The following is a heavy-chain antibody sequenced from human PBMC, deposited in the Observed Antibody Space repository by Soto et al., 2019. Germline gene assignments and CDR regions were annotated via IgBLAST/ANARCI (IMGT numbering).Heavy chain of an antibody. Sequence: QVQLQESGPGLVKPSETLSLTCTVSGGSISNYFWSWIRQPAGKGLEWIGRMYSSGYTNYNPSLKSRVTMSMDTSKNQFSLKLRSVTAADTAVYYCATDQIVLVPGAIPGWNWFDPWGQGTLVTVSS. CDR2: MYSSGYT. CDR3: ATDQIVLVPGAIPGWNWFDP. J-gene: IGHJ5*02. V-gene: IGHV4-4*07. CDR1: GGSISNYF. D-gene: IGHD2-2*01.